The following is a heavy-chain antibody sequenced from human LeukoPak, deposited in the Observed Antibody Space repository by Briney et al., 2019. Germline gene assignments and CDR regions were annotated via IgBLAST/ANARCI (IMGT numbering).Heavy chain of an antibody. CDR1: GGTFSSYA. D-gene: IGHD1-26*01. V-gene: IGHV1-69*01. J-gene: IGHJ4*02. CDR2: IIPIFGTA. Sequence: SVKVSCKASGGTFSSYAISWVRQALGQGLEWMGGIIPIFGTANYAQKFQGRVTITADESTSTAYMELSSLRSEDTAVYYCARGGGSFPTPFDYWGQGTLVTVSS. CDR3: ARGGGSFPTPFDY.